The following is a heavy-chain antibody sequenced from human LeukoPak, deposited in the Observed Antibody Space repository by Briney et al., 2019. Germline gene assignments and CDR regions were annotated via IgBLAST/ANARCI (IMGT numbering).Heavy chain of an antibody. CDR2: ISAYNGNT. D-gene: IGHD6-13*01. Sequence: GASVKVSCKASGYTFTSYGISWVRQAPGQGLEWMGWISAYNGNTNYAQKLQGRVTITADKSTSTAYMELSSLRSEDTAVYYCARGDGSSSSSDFYYYYYMDVWGKGTTVTVSS. J-gene: IGHJ6*03. V-gene: IGHV1-18*01. CDR3: ARGDGSSSSSDFYYYYYMDV. CDR1: GYTFTSYG.